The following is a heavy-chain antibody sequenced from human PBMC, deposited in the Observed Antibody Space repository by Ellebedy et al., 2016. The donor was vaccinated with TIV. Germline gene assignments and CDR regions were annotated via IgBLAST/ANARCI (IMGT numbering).Heavy chain of an antibody. V-gene: IGHV3-23*01. Sequence: GESLKISCAASGFTFRSYAMHWVRQAPGKGLEWVSSISGTGISTYYADSVKGRFTISRDNSKSTLFLHLKSLRAEDTAVYYCAKDMGDYYASGTFDYWGQGTLVTVSS. CDR3: AKDMGDYYASGTFDY. D-gene: IGHD3-10*01. J-gene: IGHJ4*02. CDR1: GFTFRSYA. CDR2: ISGTGIST.